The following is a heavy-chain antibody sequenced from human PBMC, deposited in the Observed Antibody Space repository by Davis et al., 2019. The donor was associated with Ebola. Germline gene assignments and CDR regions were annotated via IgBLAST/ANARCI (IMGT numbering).Heavy chain of an antibody. D-gene: IGHD3-10*01. J-gene: IGHJ4*02. Sequence: GESLKISCAASEFTFINYAMSWVRQAPGKGLEWVSYISSSSSTIYYADSVKGRFTISRDNAKNSLYLQMNSLRDEDTAVYYCARDSAGVDYWGQGTLVTVSS. CDR2: ISSSSSTI. CDR1: EFTFINYA. CDR3: ARDSAGVDY. V-gene: IGHV3-48*02.